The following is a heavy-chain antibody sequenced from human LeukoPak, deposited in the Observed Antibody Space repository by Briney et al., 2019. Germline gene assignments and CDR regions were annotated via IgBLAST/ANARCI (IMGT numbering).Heavy chain of an antibody. J-gene: IGHJ6*03. CDR2: INHSGST. Sequence: SETLSLTRAVYGGSFSGACWSWIRQAPGKGLEWIGEINHSGSTNYNPSLKSRVTMSLDTSKKQVSLKLNSVTAADTAVYYCARGPTAVRGVIRFYYYMDVWGKGTAVTVSS. CDR3: ARGPTAVRGVIRFYYYMDV. CDR1: GGSFSGAC. D-gene: IGHD3-10*01. V-gene: IGHV4-34*01.